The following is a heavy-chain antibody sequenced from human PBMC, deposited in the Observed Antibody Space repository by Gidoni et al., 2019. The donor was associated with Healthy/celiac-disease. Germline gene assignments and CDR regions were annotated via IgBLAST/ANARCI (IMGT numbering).Heavy chain of an antibody. J-gene: IGHJ6*02. CDR3: ARAPHFWSGTAYYYYGMDV. V-gene: IGHV4-30-2*01. Sequence: QLQLQESGSGLVTPSQTLSPTCAVPGGSISSGGYSRSWIRQPPGKGLEWIGYIYHSGSTYYNPSLKSRVTISVDRSKNQFSLKLSSVTAADTAVYYCARAPHFWSGTAYYYYGMDVWGQGTTVTVSS. CDR1: GGSISSGGYS. D-gene: IGHD3-3*02. CDR2: IYHSGST.